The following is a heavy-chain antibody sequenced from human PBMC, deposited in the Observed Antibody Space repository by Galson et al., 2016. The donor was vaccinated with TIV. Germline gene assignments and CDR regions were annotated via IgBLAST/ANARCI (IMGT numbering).Heavy chain of an antibody. CDR1: GFGFSSYG. V-gene: IGHV3-33*06. CDR3: AKGSPITVPSPHRTFYYHYYYYMDV. D-gene: IGHD3-3*02. Sequence: SLRLSCAASGFGFSSYGMHWVRQAPGKGLEWVAVIWYDGNSKFYADSVKGRFSFSRDNSKNTLYLQMNSLRVDDTAVYYCAKGSPITVPSPHRTFYYHYYYYMDVWGKGTTVTVSS. J-gene: IGHJ6*03. CDR2: IWYDGNSK.